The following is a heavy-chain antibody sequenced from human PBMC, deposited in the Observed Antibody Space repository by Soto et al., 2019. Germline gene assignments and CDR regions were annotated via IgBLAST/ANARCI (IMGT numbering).Heavy chain of an antibody. V-gene: IGHV4-34*01. J-gene: IGHJ6*02. D-gene: IGHD6-13*01. CDR2: IDHRGSS. CDR3: ARGNWQQMATRYGMDV. Sequence: QVQLQQGGAGLLRPSETLSLTCTVHGGSFSGYFWTWIRLAPGKGLEWIGEIDHRGSSTYSPSVMRRVTMSVDTSKSQFSLKLSSVTAADTGVYYCARGNWQQMATRYGMDVWGQGTTVTVSS. CDR1: GGSFSGYF.